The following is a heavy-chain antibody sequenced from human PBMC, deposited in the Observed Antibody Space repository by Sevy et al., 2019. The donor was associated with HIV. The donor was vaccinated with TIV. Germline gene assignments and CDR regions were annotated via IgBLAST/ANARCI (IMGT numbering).Heavy chain of an antibody. V-gene: IGHV3-23*01. CDR1: GFTFSSYA. D-gene: IGHD3-10*01. CDR2: ISGSGGST. J-gene: IGHJ4*02. CDR3: AKDARLSFGELSVFDY. Sequence: GGSLRLSCAASGFTFSSYAMSWVRQAPGKGLEWVSAISGSGGSTYYADSVKGRFTISRDNSKNTLYLQMNSLRAEDTAVYYCAKDARLSFGELSVFDYWGQGTLVTVSS.